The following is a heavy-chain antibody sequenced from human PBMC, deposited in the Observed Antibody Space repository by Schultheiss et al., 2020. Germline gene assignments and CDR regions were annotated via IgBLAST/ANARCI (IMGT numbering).Heavy chain of an antibody. D-gene: IGHD6-13*01. Sequence: GESLKISCAASGFTFSSYWMSWVRQAPGKGLEWVANIKQDGSEKYYVDSVKGRFTISRDNAKNSLYLQMNSLRAEDTAVYYCAKGDSSSWSRGFDYWGQGTLVNVYS. CDR2: IKQDGSEK. CDR1: GFTFSSYW. CDR3: AKGDSSSWSRGFDY. J-gene: IGHJ4*02. V-gene: IGHV3-7*01.